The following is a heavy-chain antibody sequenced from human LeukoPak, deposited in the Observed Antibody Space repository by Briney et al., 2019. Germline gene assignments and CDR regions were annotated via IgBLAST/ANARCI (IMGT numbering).Heavy chain of an antibody. CDR3: ARGKYYYDSSGSAHFDY. CDR1: GFTFSSYW. J-gene: IGHJ4*02. CDR2: IKQDGSEK. D-gene: IGHD3-22*01. V-gene: IGHV3-7*01. Sequence: GGSLRLSCAASGFTFSSYWMSWVRQAPGKGLEWVANIKQDGSEKYYVDSVKGRFTISRDNAKNTLYLQMNSLRAEDTAVYYCARGKYYYDSSGSAHFDYWGQGTLVTVSS.